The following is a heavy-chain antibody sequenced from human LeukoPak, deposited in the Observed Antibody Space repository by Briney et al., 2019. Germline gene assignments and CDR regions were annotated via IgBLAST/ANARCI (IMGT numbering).Heavy chain of an antibody. D-gene: IGHD1-20*01. CDR1: GFTFSSYG. CDR3: LRDLNWSLDQ. V-gene: IGHV3-30*03. J-gene: IGHJ4*02. Sequence: AGGSLRLSCAASGFTFSSYGMHWVRQAPGKGLEWVAVISYDGSNKYYADSVKGRFTISRDNSKNTLYLQMNSLRAEDTAVYYCLRDLNWSLDQWGQGTLVTVSS. CDR2: ISYDGSNK.